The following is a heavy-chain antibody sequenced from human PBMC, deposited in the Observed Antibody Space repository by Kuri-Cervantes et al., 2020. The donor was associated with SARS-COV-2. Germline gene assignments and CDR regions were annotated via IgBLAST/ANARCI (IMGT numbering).Heavy chain of an antibody. D-gene: IGHD3-3*01. CDR1: GYTFTGYY. Sequence: VKVSCKASGYTFTGYYMHWVRQAPGQRLEWMGWINAGNGNTKYSQKFQGRVTITRDTSASTAYMELSSLRSEDTAVYYCARGGDFWYFYYGMDVWGQGTTVTVSS. V-gene: IGHV1-3*01. CDR2: INAGNGNT. J-gene: IGHJ6*02. CDR3: ARGGDFWYFYYGMDV.